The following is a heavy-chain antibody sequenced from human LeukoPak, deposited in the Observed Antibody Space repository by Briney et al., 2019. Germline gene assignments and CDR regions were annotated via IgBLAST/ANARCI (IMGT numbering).Heavy chain of an antibody. D-gene: IGHD5-12*01. CDR3: ARNWEGYGDFDY. CDR2: MNPNSGNT. J-gene: IGHJ4*02. Sequence: ASVKVSCKASGYTFTSYGISWVRQAPGQGLEWMGWMNPNSGNTGYAQKFQGRVTMTRNTSISTAYMELSSLRSEDTAVYYCARNWEGYGDFDYWGQGTLVTVSS. CDR1: GYTFTSYG. V-gene: IGHV1-8*02.